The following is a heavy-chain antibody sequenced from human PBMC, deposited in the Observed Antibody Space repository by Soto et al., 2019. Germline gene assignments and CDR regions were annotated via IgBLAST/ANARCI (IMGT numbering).Heavy chain of an antibody. CDR2: INPNSGNT. Sequence: VASVKVSCKASGYTFTSSDINWVRQATGQGLEWMGWINPNSGNTGYAQKFQGRVTMTRNTSISTAYMELSSLRSEDTAMYYCARGPPRSDSFDYWGQGTLVTVSS. CDR3: ARGPPRSDSFDY. V-gene: IGHV1-8*01. J-gene: IGHJ4*02. CDR1: GYTFTSSD. D-gene: IGHD6-6*01.